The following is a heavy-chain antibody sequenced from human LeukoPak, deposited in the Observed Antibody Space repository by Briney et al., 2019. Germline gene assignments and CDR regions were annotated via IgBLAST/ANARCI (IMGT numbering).Heavy chain of an antibody. V-gene: IGHV3-74*01. D-gene: IGHD6-13*01. CDR1: GFTFSSYW. J-gene: IGHJ4*02. Sequence: PGGSLRLSCAASGFTFSSYWMHWVRQAPVKGLVWVSRINSDGSSTSYADSVKGRFTISRDNAKNTLYLQMNSLRAEDTAVYYCARAGPGYSSSWRFDYWGQGTLVTVSS. CDR2: INSDGSST. CDR3: ARAGPGYSSSWRFDY.